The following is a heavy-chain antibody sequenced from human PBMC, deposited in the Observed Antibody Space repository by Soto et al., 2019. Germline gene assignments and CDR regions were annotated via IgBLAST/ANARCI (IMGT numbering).Heavy chain of an antibody. Sequence: QVQLVQSGAEVKKPGSSVKVSCKASGGTFSSYAISWVRQAPGQGLEWMGGIIPIFGTANYAQKFQGRVTITADKSTSTAYMELSSLRSEDTAVYYCASVDIGENLLGYYYYGMDVWGQGTTVTVSS. D-gene: IGHD3-10*01. V-gene: IGHV1-69*06. CDR1: GGTFSSYA. CDR3: ASVDIGENLLGYYYYGMDV. J-gene: IGHJ6*02. CDR2: IIPIFGTA.